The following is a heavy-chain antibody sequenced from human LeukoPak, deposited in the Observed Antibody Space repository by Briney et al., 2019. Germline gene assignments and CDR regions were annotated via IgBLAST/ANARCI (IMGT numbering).Heavy chain of an antibody. V-gene: IGHV4-59*12. D-gene: IGHD3-10*01. J-gene: IGHJ4*02. CDR1: GGSIGSNY. CDR3: ARDDRWFGELQFDY. Sequence: SETLSLTCTVSGGSIGSNYWTWIRQPPGKGREYIGYIYYTGGTNYNPSLRSRVTMSVDTSKNEFSLKLSSVTAADTAVYFCARDDRWFGELQFDYWGQGTLVTVSS. CDR2: IYYTGGT.